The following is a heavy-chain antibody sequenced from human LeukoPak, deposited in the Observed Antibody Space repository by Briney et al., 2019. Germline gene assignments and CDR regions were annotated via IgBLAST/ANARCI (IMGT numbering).Heavy chain of an antibody. CDR2: VSRSGDIR. CDR1: GFSFSNYD. Sequence: GGSLRLSCAVSGFSFSNYDMTWVRQAPGKGLEWVASVSRSGDIRNYADSVKGRFTISRDNSKNTLHLQMTSLRAEDTAVYYCLPSDGGGQGTLVTVSS. J-gene: IGHJ4*02. V-gene: IGHV3-23*01. CDR3: LPSDG. D-gene: IGHD3-10*01.